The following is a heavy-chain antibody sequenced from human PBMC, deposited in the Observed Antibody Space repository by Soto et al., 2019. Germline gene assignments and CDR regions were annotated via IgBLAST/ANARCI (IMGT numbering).Heavy chain of an antibody. Sequence: PGGSLRLSCAASGFTFSSYEMNWVRQAPGKGLEWVSYISSSGSTIYYADSVKGRFTISRDNAKNSLYLQMNSLRAEDTAVYYCAGTIAALSGADYWGQGTLVTVSS. V-gene: IGHV3-48*03. CDR2: ISSSGSTI. J-gene: IGHJ4*02. CDR3: AGTIAALSGADY. D-gene: IGHD6-6*01. CDR1: GFTFSSYE.